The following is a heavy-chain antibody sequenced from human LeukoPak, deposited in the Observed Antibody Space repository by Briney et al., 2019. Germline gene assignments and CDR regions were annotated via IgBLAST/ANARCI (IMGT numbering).Heavy chain of an antibody. CDR2: ISGSGGST. D-gene: IGHD2-15*01. V-gene: IGHV3-23*01. Sequence: PGGSLRLSCAASGFTFSSYAMSWVRQAPGKGVEWVSAISGSGGSTYYADSVKARFTISRDNSKNTLYLQMNSLRAEDTAVYYCAKDVGYCSGGSCYSPHQYYFDYWGQGTLVTVSS. J-gene: IGHJ4*02. CDR1: GFTFSSYA. CDR3: AKDVGYCSGGSCYSPHQYYFDY.